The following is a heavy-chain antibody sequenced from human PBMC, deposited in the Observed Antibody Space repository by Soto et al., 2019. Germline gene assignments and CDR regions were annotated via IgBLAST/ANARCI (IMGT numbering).Heavy chain of an antibody. CDR1: GFTFSSYA. Sequence: EVQLLESGGGLVQPGGSLRLSCAASGFTFSSYAMSWVRQAPGKGLEWVSAISGSGGSTYYADSVKGRFTISRDNSKYTLYLQMNSLRAEDTAVYYCAKRGGDYGDAFDIWGQGTMVTVSS. J-gene: IGHJ3*02. CDR3: AKRGGDYGDAFDI. CDR2: ISGSGGST. V-gene: IGHV3-23*01. D-gene: IGHD4-17*01.